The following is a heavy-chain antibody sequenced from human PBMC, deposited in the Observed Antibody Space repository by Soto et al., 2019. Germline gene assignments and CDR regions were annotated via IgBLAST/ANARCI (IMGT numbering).Heavy chain of an antibody. CDR3: ARDLSYGDYGRGYYYGMDV. Sequence: SETLSVTCTVSCGSISSYYWSWIRQPPGKGLEWIGYIYYSGSTNYNPSLKSRVTISVDTSKNQFSLKLSSVTAADTAVYYCARDLSYGDYGRGYYYGMDVWGQGTTVT. CDR1: CGSISSYY. J-gene: IGHJ6*02. D-gene: IGHD4-17*01. V-gene: IGHV4-59*01. CDR2: IYYSGST.